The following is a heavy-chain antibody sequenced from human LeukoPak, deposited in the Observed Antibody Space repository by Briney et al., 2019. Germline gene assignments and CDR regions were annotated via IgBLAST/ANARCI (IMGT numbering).Heavy chain of an antibody. J-gene: IGHJ6*03. CDR2: IYTSGST. D-gene: IGHD6-19*01. Sequence: SETLSLTCTVSGDSINSGSYYWTWIRQPAGQGLEWIGRIYTSGSTNYNPSLKGRVTLSIDTSKNLFSLKLSSVTAADTAVYYCATAYSSGWYHSYYMDVWGKGTTVTVSS. CDR3: ATAYSSGWYHSYYMDV. V-gene: IGHV4-61*02. CDR1: GDSINSGSYY.